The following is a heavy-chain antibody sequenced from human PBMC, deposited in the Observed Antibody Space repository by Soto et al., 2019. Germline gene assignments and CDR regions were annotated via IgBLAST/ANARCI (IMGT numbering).Heavy chain of an antibody. CDR1: GFILNSYG. V-gene: IGHV3-23*01. Sequence: EVQLLESGGGLVQPGGSLRLSGEASGFILNSYGMSWVRQAPGKGLEWVSTLTSGGGTHYADSVKGRFTISRENSKNTLYLQMNRLRAEDTAVYYCAKDGDLYSGYSDHWGQGTLVTGSS. D-gene: IGHD5-12*01. CDR2: LTSGGGT. J-gene: IGHJ4*02. CDR3: AKDGDLYSGYSDH.